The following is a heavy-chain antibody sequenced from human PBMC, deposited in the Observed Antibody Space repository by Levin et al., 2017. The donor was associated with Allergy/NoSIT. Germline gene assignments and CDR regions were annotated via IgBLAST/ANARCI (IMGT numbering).Heavy chain of an antibody. V-gene: IGHV3-11*01. J-gene: IGHJ5*02. Sequence: GESLKISCAASGFTFSDYYMSWIRQAPGKGLEWVSYISSSGSTIYYADSVKGRFTISRDNAKNSLYLQMNSLRAEDTAVYYCARDQRDSSGWSDEGWFDPWGQGTLVTVSS. CDR1: GFTFSDYY. CDR3: ARDQRDSSGWSDEGWFDP. CDR2: ISSSGSTI. D-gene: IGHD6-19*01.